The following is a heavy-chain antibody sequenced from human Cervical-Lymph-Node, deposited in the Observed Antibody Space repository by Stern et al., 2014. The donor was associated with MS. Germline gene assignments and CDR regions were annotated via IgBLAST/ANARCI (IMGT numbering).Heavy chain of an antibody. D-gene: IGHD1-26*01. Sequence: VQLVESGPGLVKPSQTLSLTCTVSGGSISSSGYYWSWIRQPADKGLEWIGRIHDRGSTSYNPSLQSRVPISMGPAKNQFSLNLPSVTAADTAVYYCATTRWDLFTWNWFDPWGQGTLVTVSS. CDR2: IHDRGST. CDR1: GGSISSSGYY. CDR3: ATTRWDLFTWNWFDP. V-gene: IGHV4-61*02. J-gene: IGHJ5*02.